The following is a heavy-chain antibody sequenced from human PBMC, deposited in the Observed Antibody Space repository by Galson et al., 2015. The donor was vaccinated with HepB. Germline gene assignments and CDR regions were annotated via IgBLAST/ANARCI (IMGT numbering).Heavy chain of an antibody. CDR3: ARDLIGGAPDYFDY. J-gene: IGHJ4*02. CDR1: GFTFENYD. Sequence: SLRLSCAVSGFTFENYDMHWVCQAPDKGLEWVSAISQAGHINLYTDSVKGRFTISRDNSKNTLYLQMNSLRTEDTAIYYCARDLIGGAPDYFDYWGQGTLVTVSS. D-gene: IGHD3-16*01. CDR2: ISQAGHIN. V-gene: IGHV3-30-3*01.